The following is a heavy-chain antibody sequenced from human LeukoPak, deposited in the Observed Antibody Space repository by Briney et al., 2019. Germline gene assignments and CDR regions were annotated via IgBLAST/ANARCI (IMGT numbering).Heavy chain of an antibody. Sequence: LGESLQISCKGSGYSFTSYWIGWVRQMPGKGLEGMGIIYPGDSDTRYSPSFQGQVTISADKSISTAYLQWSSLKASDTAMYYCARRTSSSGYYRFDPWGQGTLVTVSS. CDR2: IYPGDSDT. V-gene: IGHV5-51*01. D-gene: IGHD3-22*01. CDR1: GYSFTSYW. CDR3: ARRTSSSGYYRFDP. J-gene: IGHJ5*02.